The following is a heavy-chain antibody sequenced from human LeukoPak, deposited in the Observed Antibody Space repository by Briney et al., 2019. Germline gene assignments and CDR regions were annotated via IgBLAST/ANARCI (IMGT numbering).Heavy chain of an antibody. CDR1: GYTFTSYA. D-gene: IGHD6-6*01. CDR2: INAGNGNT. Sequence: ASVKVSCKASGYTFTSYAMHWVRQAPGQRLEWMGWINAGNGNTKYSQKFQGRVTITRDTSASTAYMELSSLRSEDTAVYYCARDPLRIAAGPHPYGMDVWGKGTTVTVSS. CDR3: ARDPLRIAAGPHPYGMDV. J-gene: IGHJ6*04. V-gene: IGHV1-3*01.